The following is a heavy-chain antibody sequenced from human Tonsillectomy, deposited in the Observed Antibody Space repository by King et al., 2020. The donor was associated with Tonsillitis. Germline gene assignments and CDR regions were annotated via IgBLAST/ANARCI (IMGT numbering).Heavy chain of an antibody. V-gene: IGHV3-30*18. J-gene: IGHJ4*02. CDR1: GFTFSGYG. CDR2: ISYDGSNK. D-gene: IGHD1-26*01. CDR3: AKDWRGSYYFFDY. Sequence: VQLVESGGGVVQPGRSLRLSCTASGFTFSGYGMHWVRQAPGKGLEWVAVISYDGSNKYYADSVKGRFTISRDNSKNTLYLQMNSLRAEDTAVYYCAKDWRGSYYFFDYWGQGTLVTVSS.